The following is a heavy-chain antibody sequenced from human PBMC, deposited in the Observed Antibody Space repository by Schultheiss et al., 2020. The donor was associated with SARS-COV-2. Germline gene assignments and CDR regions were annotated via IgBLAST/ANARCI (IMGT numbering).Heavy chain of an antibody. D-gene: IGHD4-17*01. J-gene: IGHJ6*02. CDR1: GFTLSSYA. Sequence: GGSLRLSCAASGFTLSSYAMYWVRQAPGKGLEWVSFISGSAGRTYHADSVKGRFTISRDNSKNTLYLQMNSLKVEDTAVYYCAKGDAYGDSFYGMDVWGQGTTATVSS. V-gene: IGHV3-23*01. CDR3: AKGDAYGDSFYGMDV. CDR2: ISGSAGRT.